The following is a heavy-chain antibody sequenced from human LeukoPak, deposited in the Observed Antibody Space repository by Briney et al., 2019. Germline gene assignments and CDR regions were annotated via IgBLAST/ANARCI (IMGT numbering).Heavy chain of an antibody. V-gene: IGHV1-24*01. J-gene: IGHJ4*02. Sequence: ASVKVSCKVSGYTLTELSMHWVRQAPGKGLEWMGGFDPEDGETIYAQNFQGRVTETEDTSTDTAYMELSSLRSEDTAVYYCATTLGYSGYDYHYWGQGILVTVSS. CDR3: ATTLGYSGYDYHY. CDR1: GYTLTELS. CDR2: FDPEDGET. D-gene: IGHD5-12*01.